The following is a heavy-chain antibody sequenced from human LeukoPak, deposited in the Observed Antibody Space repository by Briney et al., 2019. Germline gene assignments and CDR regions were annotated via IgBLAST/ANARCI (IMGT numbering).Heavy chain of an antibody. CDR1: GYTFTTYY. CDR3: ASFHEGDNSGSYSNY. D-gene: IGHD3-22*01. Sequence: GASVKVSCKASGYTFTTYYIHWVRQAPGQGLEWMGIINPSTGSTTYAQKFQGRVTMTRDTSISTAYMELSGLSSDDTAVYYCASFHEGDNSGSYSNYWGQGTLVTVSA. V-gene: IGHV1-2*02. J-gene: IGHJ4*02. CDR2: INPSTGST.